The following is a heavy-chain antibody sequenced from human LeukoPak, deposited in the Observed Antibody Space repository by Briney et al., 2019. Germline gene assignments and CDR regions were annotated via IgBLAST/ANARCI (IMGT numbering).Heavy chain of an antibody. CDR1: GGTFSSYA. CDR2: IIPIFGTA. Sequence: ASVKVSCKASGGTFSSYAISWVRQAPGQGLEWMEGIIPIFGTANYARKFQGRVTITADESTSTAYMELSSLRSEDTAVYYCASPRSRADYYNGMDVWGQGTTVTVSS. V-gene: IGHV1-69*13. CDR3: ASPRSRADYYNGMDV. J-gene: IGHJ6*02. D-gene: IGHD2-2*01.